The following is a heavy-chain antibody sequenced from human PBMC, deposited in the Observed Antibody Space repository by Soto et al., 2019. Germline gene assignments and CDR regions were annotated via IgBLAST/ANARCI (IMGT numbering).Heavy chain of an antibody. D-gene: IGHD2-15*01. V-gene: IGHV3-30*18. J-gene: IGHJ5*02. CDR2: ISYDGSNK. CDR1: GFTFSSYG. Sequence: QVQLVESGGGVVQPGRSLRLSCAASGFTFSSYGMLWVRQAPGKGLEWVAVISYDGSNKYYADSVKGRFTISRDNSKNTLYLHMNSLRAEDTAVYYCAKDSGIPWGQGTLVTVSS. CDR3: AKDSGIP.